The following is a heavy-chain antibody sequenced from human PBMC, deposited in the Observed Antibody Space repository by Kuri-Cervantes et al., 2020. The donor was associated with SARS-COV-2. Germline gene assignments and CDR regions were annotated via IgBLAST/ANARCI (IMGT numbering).Heavy chain of an antibody. D-gene: IGHD6-13*01. CDR1: GGSISSYY. J-gene: IGHJ4*02. CDR3: ARPLAAASYYYFDY. V-gene: IGHV4-59*08. CDR2: IYYSGST. Sequence: SETLSLTCTVSGGSISSYYWSWIRQPPGKGLEWIGYIYYSGSTNYNPSLKSRVTISVDTSKNQFSLKLSSVTAADTAVYYCARPLAAASYYYFDYWGQGTLVTVSS.